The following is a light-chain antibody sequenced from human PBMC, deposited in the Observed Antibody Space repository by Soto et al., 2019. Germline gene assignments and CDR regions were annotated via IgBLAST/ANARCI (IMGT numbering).Light chain of an antibody. CDR2: LNN. Sequence: QSVLTQPPSASGTPGQRVTIPCSGSNSNIGNNHVYWYQQLPGTAPKLLIYLNNQRPSGVPDRFSGSKSGTSASLAISGLRSEDEGDYHCAAWDDSLSGPVFGGGTKVTVL. V-gene: IGLV1-47*02. J-gene: IGLJ2*01. CDR3: AAWDDSLSGPV. CDR1: NSNIGNNH.